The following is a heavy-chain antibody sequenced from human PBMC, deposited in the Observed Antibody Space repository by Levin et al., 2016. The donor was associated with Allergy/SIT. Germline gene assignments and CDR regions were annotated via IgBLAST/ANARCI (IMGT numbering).Heavy chain of an antibody. Sequence: SETLSLTCTVSGDSINSYYWTWIRQPPGKGLEWIGYVYETDISYSPSLESRLTLSEDPSKNQISLMLTSVTAADTAVYYCAGAYSRSWFFLWGPGTQVTVSS. J-gene: IGHJ4*02. CDR1: GDSINSYY. V-gene: IGHV4-59*01. D-gene: IGHD4-11*01. CDR3: AGAYSRSWFFL. CDR2: VYETDI.